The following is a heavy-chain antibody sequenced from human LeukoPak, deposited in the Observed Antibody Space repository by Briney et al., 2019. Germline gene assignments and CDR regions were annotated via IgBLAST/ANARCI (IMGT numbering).Heavy chain of an antibody. CDR1: GFTFSSYA. V-gene: IGHV3-23*01. Sequence: GGSLRLSCAASGFTFSSYAMSWVRQAPGKGLEWVSAISGSGGSTYYADSVKGRFTISRDNYKNTLYLRMNSLRAEDTAVYYCAKVLRFLEWLLPEGDAFDIWGQGTMVTVSS. J-gene: IGHJ3*02. CDR3: AKVLRFLEWLLPEGDAFDI. D-gene: IGHD3-3*01. CDR2: ISGSGGST.